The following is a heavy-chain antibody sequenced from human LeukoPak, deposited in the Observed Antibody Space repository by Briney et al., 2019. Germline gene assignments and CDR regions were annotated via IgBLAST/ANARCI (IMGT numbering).Heavy chain of an antibody. J-gene: IGHJ4*02. Sequence: GGSLRLSCAASGGPFSSLAMSWVRQAPGKGLEWVSGLTGSGSRTYYEDSVKGRFTISRDNSKNTLFLQMHSLRAEDTAMYYCAMTLAGVLDSFDSWGQGTLVTVSS. CDR2: LTGSGSRT. CDR3: AMTLAGVLDSFDS. D-gene: IGHD1-1*01. V-gene: IGHV3-23*01. CDR1: GGPFSSLA.